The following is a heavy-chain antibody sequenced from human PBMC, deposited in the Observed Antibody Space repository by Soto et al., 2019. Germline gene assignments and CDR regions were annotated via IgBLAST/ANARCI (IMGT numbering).Heavy chain of an antibody. CDR1: GDSVSSNSAA. V-gene: IGHV6-1*01. Sequence: SRTLSLTCAISGDSVSSNSAAWNWIRQSPSRGLEWLGRTYYRSKWYNDYAVSVKSRITINPDTSKNQFSLQLNSVTPEDTAVYYCAREGATYYYDSSGYYYFDYWGQGTLVTVSS. CDR2: TYYRSKWYN. CDR3: AREGATYYYDSSGYYYFDY. D-gene: IGHD3-22*01. J-gene: IGHJ4*02.